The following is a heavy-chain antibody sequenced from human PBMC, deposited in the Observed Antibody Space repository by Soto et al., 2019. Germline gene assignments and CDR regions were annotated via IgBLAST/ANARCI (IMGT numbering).Heavy chain of an antibody. CDR2: ITRRSSTI. CDR3: ARGSDFDFYYYYMDV. D-gene: IGHD5-12*01. J-gene: IGHJ6*03. CDR1: GFTFSNYS. V-gene: IGHV3-48*01. Sequence: GGSLRLSCAASGFTFSNYSLNWVRQAPGKGLEWVSYITRRSSTIYSADSVKGRFTISRDNAKNSLYLQMNSLRAEDTAVYYCARGSDFDFYYYYMDVWGKGTTVTV.